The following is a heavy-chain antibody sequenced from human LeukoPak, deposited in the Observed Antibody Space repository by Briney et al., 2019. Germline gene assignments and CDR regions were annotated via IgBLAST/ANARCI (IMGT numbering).Heavy chain of an antibody. CDR2: ISSSSSYI. J-gene: IGHJ4*02. V-gene: IGHV3-21*01. Sequence: GGSLTLSRAASGFTFRRYSMNWVRQAPGNGLEAVSSISSSSSYIYYADSVKGRFTISRDNAKNSLYLQMNSLRAEDTAVYYCARDRVYYDSSGYPRSYYFDYWGQGTLVTVSS. CDR1: GFTFRRYS. CDR3: ARDRVYYDSSGYPRSYYFDY. D-gene: IGHD3-22*01.